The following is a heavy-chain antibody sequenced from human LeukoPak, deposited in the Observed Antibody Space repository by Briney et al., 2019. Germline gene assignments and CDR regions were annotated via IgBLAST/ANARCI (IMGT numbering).Heavy chain of an antibody. CDR3: AKERGIYSGYDPLHY. CDR1: GFTFSTYA. J-gene: IGHJ4*02. CDR2: FSGSGGSP. D-gene: IGHD5-12*01. V-gene: IGHV3-23*01. Sequence: GGSLRLSCAASGFTFSTYAMSWVRQAPGKGLEWVSAFSGSGGSPFYADSVKGRFTISRDNCKNTLYLQMDSLRTEDTALYFCAKERGIYSGYDPLHYWGQGTLVTVSS.